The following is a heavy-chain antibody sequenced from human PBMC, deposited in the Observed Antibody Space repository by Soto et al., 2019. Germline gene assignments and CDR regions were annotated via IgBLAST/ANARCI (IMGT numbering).Heavy chain of an antibody. CDR1: GDSFCNYW. Sequence: GESRKTSCKGSGDSFCNYWTAWVRQMPGKGLECMGIIYPADSDTRYSPSFQGTVTISADNSINAVYLQWSSLKSSDTAMSYCGGNPNAFWSGSVIGGCFDPWGQGAMVTVSS. J-gene: IGHJ5*02. CDR3: GGNPNAFWSGSVIGGCFDP. CDR2: IYPADSDT. D-gene: IGHD3-3*01. V-gene: IGHV5-51*01.